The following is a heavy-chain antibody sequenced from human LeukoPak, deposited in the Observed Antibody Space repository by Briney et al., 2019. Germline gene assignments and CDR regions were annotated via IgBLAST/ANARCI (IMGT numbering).Heavy chain of an antibody. CDR3: ARDAEYYDFWSGYYVWFDP. Sequence: ASVKVSCKASGYTFTGCYMHWVRQAPGQGLEWMGRINPNSGGTNYAQKFQGRVTMTRDTSISTAYMELSRLRSDDTAVYYCARDAEYYDFWSGYYVWFDPWGQGTLVTVSS. D-gene: IGHD3-3*01. J-gene: IGHJ5*02. V-gene: IGHV1-2*06. CDR1: GYTFTGCY. CDR2: INPNSGGT.